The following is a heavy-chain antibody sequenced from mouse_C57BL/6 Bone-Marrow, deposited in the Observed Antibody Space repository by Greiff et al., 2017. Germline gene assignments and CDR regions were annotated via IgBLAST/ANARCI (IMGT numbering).Heavy chain of an antibody. CDR3: VRPPYSNEFFYAMDY. CDR2: IRSKSNNYAT. D-gene: IGHD2-5*01. V-gene: IGHV10-1*01. Sequence: EVMLVESGGGLVQPKGSLKLSCAASGFSFNTYAMNWVRQAPGKGLEWVARIRSKSNNYATYYAASVKDRFTISRDDSESMLYLQMNNLKTEDTAMYYCVRPPYSNEFFYAMDYWGQGTSVTVSA. J-gene: IGHJ4*01. CDR1: GFSFNTYA.